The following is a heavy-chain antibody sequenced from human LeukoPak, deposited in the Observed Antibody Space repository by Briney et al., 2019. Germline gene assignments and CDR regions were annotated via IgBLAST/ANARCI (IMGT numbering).Heavy chain of an antibody. J-gene: IGHJ4*02. CDR1: GFTFSNYA. Sequence: GGSLRLSCTASGFTFSNYALSWVRQAPGKGLEWVSGISAGGGITYYADSLKGLFTISRDNSKNTLYLQMNSLRAEDTAVYYCARDGTGSNSGWYIHWGQGALVTVSS. V-gene: IGHV3-23*01. CDR3: ARDGTGSNSGWYIH. CDR2: ISAGGGIT. D-gene: IGHD6-19*01.